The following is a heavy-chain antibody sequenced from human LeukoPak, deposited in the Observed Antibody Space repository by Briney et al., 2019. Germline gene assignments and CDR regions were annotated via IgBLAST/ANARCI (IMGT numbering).Heavy chain of an antibody. CDR1: GGTFSGYA. Sequence: SVKVSCKASGGTFSGYAINWVRQAPGQGLEWMGGIIPIFGTSNYAQRFQGRVTTSADESTSTAYMELSSLRSEDTAVYYCASPMVYDTYYYYHGMDVWGQGTTVTVSS. V-gene: IGHV1-69*13. CDR2: IIPIFGTS. CDR3: ASPMVYDTYYYYHGMDV. J-gene: IGHJ6*02. D-gene: IGHD2-8*01.